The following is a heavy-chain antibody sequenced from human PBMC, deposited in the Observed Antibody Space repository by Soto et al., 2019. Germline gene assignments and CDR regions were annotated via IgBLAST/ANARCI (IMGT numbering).Heavy chain of an antibody. V-gene: IGHV6-1*01. CDR2: TYYRSKWYN. D-gene: IGHD3-22*01. Sequence: PSQTLSLTCAISGDSVSSNSAAWNWIRQSPSRGLEWLGRTYYRSKWYNDYAVSVKSRLTINPDTSKNPFSLQLNSVTPEDTAVYYCAREEYYDSSGYRPFDIWGQGTMVTVSS. CDR1: GDSVSSNSAA. CDR3: AREEYYDSSGYRPFDI. J-gene: IGHJ3*02.